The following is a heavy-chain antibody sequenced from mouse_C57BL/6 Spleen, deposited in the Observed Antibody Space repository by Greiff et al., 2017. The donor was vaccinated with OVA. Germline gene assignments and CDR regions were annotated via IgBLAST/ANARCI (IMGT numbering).Heavy chain of an antibody. CDR1: GFSFNTYA. D-gene: IGHD1-1*01. J-gene: IGHJ3*01. CDR3: VSGLLRSWFAY. Sequence: EVKVVESGGGLVQPKGSLKLSCAASGFSFNTYAMNWVRQAPGKGLEWVARIRSKSNNYATYYADSVKDRFTISRDDSESMLYLQMNNLKTEDTAMYYCVSGLLRSWFAYWGQGTLVTVSA. CDR2: IRSKSNNYAT. V-gene: IGHV10-1*01.